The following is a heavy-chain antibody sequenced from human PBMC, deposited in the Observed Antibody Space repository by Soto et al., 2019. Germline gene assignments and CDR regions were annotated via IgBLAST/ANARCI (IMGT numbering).Heavy chain of an antibody. D-gene: IGHD5-12*01. CDR1: GYTFTSYA. CDR2: INAGNGNT. Sequence: SVKVSCKASGYTFTSYARRWVRHATGQRLEWMGWINAGNGNTNYSQKFQGRVTMTTDTSTSTVHMEVRSLRSDDTAVYYCAREGVAPYYYYGMDVWGQGTPVTVSS. V-gene: IGHV1-3*01. CDR3: AREGVAPYYYYGMDV. J-gene: IGHJ6*02.